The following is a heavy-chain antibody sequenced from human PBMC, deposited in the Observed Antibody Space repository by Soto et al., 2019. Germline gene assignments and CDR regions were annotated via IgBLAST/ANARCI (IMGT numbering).Heavy chain of an antibody. CDR1: GFTFGDYA. CDR3: AKDYFKLRGIEYNWFDP. J-gene: IGHJ5*02. Sequence: PGGSLRLSCAASGFTFGDYAMHWVRQPPGRGLEWVSGITWNSDNTGYADSVKGRFTISRDNAKNSLYLRMNSLKTEDTALYYCAKDYFKLRGIEYNWFDPWGQGTRVTVSS. D-gene: IGHD3-16*01. CDR2: ITWNSDNT. V-gene: IGHV3-9*01.